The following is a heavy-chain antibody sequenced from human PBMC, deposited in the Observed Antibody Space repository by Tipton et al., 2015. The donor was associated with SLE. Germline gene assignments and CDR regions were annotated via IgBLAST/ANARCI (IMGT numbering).Heavy chain of an antibody. CDR1: GGSFSGYY. J-gene: IGHJ4*02. Sequence: GLVKPSETLSLTCAVYGGSFSGYYWSWIRQPPGKGLEWIGEINHSGSTNYNPSLKSRVTISVDTSKNQFSLKLSSVTAADTAVYYCARDDYYGSGGTYWGQGTLVTVSS. CDR3: ARDDYYGSGGTY. D-gene: IGHD3-10*01. CDR2: INHSGST. V-gene: IGHV4-34*01.